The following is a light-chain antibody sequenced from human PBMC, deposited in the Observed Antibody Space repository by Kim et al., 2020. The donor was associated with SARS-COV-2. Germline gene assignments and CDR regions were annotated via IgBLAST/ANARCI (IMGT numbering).Light chain of an antibody. CDR2: DND. CDR1: RSNIGNNP. J-gene: IGLJ3*02. Sequence: QSVLTQSPSVSAAPGQKVTISCSGSRSNIGNNPVSWYQQFPGTAPKLITYDNDKRPSGIPDRFSSSKSGTSATLGITGLRTGDEADYYCATWDSSLSVGVFGGGTEVTVL. CDR3: ATWDSSLSVGV. V-gene: IGLV1-51*01.